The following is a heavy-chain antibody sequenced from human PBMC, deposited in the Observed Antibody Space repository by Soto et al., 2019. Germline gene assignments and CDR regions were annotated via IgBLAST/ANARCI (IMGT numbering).Heavy chain of an antibody. D-gene: IGHD2-8*01. Sequence: QVQPVQSGAEVKKPGSSVKVSCKASGGTFSSYGISWVRQAPGQGLEWMGGIIPIFGTANYAQKFQGRVTITADESASTAYMELSSLRSEDTAVYYCAGRRGEYCTNGVCSWFDPWGQGTLVTVSS. J-gene: IGHJ5*02. CDR2: IIPIFGTA. CDR1: GGTFSSYG. V-gene: IGHV1-69*01. CDR3: AGRRGEYCTNGVCSWFDP.